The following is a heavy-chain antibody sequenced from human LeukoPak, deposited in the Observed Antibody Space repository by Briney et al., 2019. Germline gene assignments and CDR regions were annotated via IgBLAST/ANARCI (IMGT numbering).Heavy chain of an antibody. CDR3: AAGPYGSGPDYFDY. J-gene: IGHJ4*02. Sequence: PGGSLRLSCAASGFTFSSYAMHWVRQAPGKGLEWVAVISYDGSNKYYADSVKGRFTISRDNSKNTLYLQMNSLRAEDTAVYYCAAGPYGSGPDYFDYWGQGTLVTVSS. CDR2: ISYDGSNK. CDR1: GFTFSSYA. V-gene: IGHV3-30-3*01. D-gene: IGHD6-19*01.